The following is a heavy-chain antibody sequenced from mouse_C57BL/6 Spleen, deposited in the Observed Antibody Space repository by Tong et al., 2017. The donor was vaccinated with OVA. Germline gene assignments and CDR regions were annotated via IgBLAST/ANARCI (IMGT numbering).Heavy chain of an antibody. V-gene: IGHV5-4*02. J-gene: IGHJ4*01. CDR1: GFTFSDYY. CDR3: ARDTTYAMDY. Sequence: EVQLVESGGGLVKPGGSLKLSCAASGFTFSDYYMYWVRQTPEKRLEWVATISDGGSYTYYPDSVKGRFTISRDNAKNNPYLQMSSLKSEDTAMYYCARDTTYAMDYWGQGTSVTVSS. D-gene: IGHD1-1*01. CDR2: ISDGGSYT.